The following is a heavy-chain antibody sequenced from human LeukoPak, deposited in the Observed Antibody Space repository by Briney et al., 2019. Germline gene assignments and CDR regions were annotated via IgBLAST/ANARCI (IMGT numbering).Heavy chain of an antibody. Sequence: ASVKVSCKASGYTFTGYYMHWVRQAPGQGLEWMGWINPNSGGTNYAQKVQGRVTMTRDTSISTAYMELSRLRSDDTAVYYCARDLTYDAFDIWGQGTMVTVSS. D-gene: IGHD3-9*01. CDR2: INPNSGGT. CDR1: GYTFTGYY. J-gene: IGHJ3*02. V-gene: IGHV1-2*02. CDR3: ARDLTYDAFDI.